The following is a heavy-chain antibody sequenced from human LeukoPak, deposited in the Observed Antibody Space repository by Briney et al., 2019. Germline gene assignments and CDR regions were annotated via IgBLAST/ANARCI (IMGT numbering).Heavy chain of an antibody. D-gene: IGHD5-18*01. CDR1: GLTFSSSW. CDR3: ARDLAYSRLDY. J-gene: IGHJ4*02. Sequence: GGSLRLSCAVSGLTFSSSWMDWVRQAPGKGLEWVASINPEGSEKYSADSVKGRFTISRDDAKNSLYLQMDSLRVEDTAFYYCARDLAYSRLDYWGQGMLVTVSS. CDR2: INPEGSEK. V-gene: IGHV3-7*01.